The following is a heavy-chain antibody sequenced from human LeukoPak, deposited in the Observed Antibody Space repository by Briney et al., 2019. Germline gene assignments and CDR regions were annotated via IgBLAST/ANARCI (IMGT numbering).Heavy chain of an antibody. J-gene: IGHJ3*02. Sequence: RPGGSLRLSCAASGFTFNRNAMSWVRQAPGKGLEWVSTINTSGASTYYSDSVKGRFTISRDNSKNTLYLQMNSLRAEDTAVYYCAKVGPRAFDIWGQGTMVTVSS. CDR1: GFTFNRNA. V-gene: IGHV3-23*01. CDR2: INTSGAST. CDR3: AKVGPRAFDI.